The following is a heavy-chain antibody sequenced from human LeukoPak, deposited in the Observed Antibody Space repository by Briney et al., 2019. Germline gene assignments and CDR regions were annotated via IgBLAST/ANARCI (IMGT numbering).Heavy chain of an antibody. D-gene: IGHD2-15*01. CDR2: ISAYNGNT. J-gene: IGHJ6*02. V-gene: IGHV1-18*01. CDR1: GYTFTNFG. Sequence: ASVKVSCKASGYTFTNFGISWVRQAPGQGLEWMGWISAYNGNTNYPQKLQGRVTMTTDTSTSTAYMELRSLRSNDTAVYYCARDPPRIVVVVAATNYYGMDVWGQGTTVTVSS. CDR3: ARDPPRIVVVVAATNYYGMDV.